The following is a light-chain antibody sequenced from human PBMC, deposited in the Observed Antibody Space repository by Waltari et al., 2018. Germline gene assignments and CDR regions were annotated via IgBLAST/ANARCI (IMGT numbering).Light chain of an antibody. V-gene: IGLV2-14*01. CDR3: CSYTTSSAWV. CDR1: SSAVGVYNY. Sequence: QSALTQPASVSGLPGQPIPIPCPGTSSAVGVYNYVPWYQQNPGTAPKLMIYDVTKRPSGVSDRFSGSKSGNTASLTISGLQAEDEADYYCCSYTTSSAWVFGGGTKLTVL. J-gene: IGLJ3*02. CDR2: DVT.